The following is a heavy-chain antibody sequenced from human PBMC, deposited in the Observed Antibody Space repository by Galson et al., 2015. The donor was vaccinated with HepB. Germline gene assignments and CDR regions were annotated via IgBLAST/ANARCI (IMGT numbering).Heavy chain of an antibody. D-gene: IGHD1-14*01. J-gene: IGHJ5*02. CDR2: IWYDGSNK. CDR1: GFTFSSYG. CDR3: ARDRNRYVNWFDP. V-gene: IGHV3-33*01. Sequence: SLRLSCAASGFTFSSYGMHWVRQAPGKGLEWVAVIWYDGSNKYYADSVKGRFTISRDNSKNTLYLQMNSLRAEDTAVYYCARDRNRYVNWFDPWGQGTLVTVSS.